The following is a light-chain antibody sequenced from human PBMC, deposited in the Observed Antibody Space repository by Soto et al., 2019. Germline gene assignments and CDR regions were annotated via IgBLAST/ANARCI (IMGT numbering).Light chain of an antibody. CDR2: KDN. CDR1: SGSIASNH. Sequence: NFMLAQPHSVSESPGQTVTISCTRTSGSIASNHVQWYQQRPGSAPTTVIYKDNQRPSGVPDRFSGSIDSSSNSASLTISGLKTEDEADYYCQSYDGNNVVFGGGTKLTVL. CDR3: QSYDGNNVV. V-gene: IGLV6-57*04. J-gene: IGLJ2*01.